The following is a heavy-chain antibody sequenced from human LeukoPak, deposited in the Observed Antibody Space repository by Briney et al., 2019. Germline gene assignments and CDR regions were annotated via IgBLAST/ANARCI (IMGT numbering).Heavy chain of an antibody. J-gene: IGHJ5*02. D-gene: IGHD3-10*01. Sequence: PVGSLRLSCAASGFTFSSYAMSWVRQAPGTGLEWLSVISGSGSSTYYADSVKGRFTISRDNSKNTLYLQMNSLRAEDTAVYYCTKAYGSGSYRNWFDPWGQGTLVTVSS. CDR3: TKAYGSGSYRNWFDP. CDR1: GFTFSSYA. V-gene: IGHV3-23*01. CDR2: ISGSGSST.